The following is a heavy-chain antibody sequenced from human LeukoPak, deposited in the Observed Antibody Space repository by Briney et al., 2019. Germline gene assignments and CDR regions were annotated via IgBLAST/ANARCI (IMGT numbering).Heavy chain of an antibody. V-gene: IGHV4-30-4*08. D-gene: IGHD4-23*01. CDR2: IYYSGST. CDR1: GGSISSGDYY. Sequence: PSQTLSLTCTVSGGSISSGDYYWSWIRQPPGKGLEWIGYIYYSGSTYYSPSLKSRVTISVDTSKNQFSLKLSSVTAADTAVYYCARYDYGGILFDYWGQGTLVTVSS. CDR3: ARYDYGGILFDY. J-gene: IGHJ4*02.